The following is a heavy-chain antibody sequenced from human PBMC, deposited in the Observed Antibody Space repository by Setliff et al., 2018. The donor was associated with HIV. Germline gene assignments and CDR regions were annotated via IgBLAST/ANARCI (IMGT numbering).Heavy chain of an antibody. CDR3: ARYAASGTGWFDP. Sequence: ASVKVSCKASGYDFTAYAISWVRQAPGQGLEWMGRIGGDNANIKFAQSFQGRVTMTTDTSTNTAYLELTSLRSDDTAVYYCARYAASGTGWFDPWGQGTPVTVSS. V-gene: IGHV1-18*01. CDR2: IGGDNANI. D-gene: IGHD2-8*02. CDR1: GYDFTAYA. J-gene: IGHJ5*02.